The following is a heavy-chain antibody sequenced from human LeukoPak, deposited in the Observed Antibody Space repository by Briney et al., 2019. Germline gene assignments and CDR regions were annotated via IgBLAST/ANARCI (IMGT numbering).Heavy chain of an antibody. CDR3: ARVVAVAGRAFDI. J-gene: IGHJ3*02. Sequence: PGGSLRLSCAASGFTFSSYSMNWVRQAPGKGLEWVSSISSSSSYIYYADSVKGRFTISRDNAKNSLYLQMNSLRAEDTAVYYCARVVAVAGRAFDIWGQGTMVTVSS. D-gene: IGHD6-19*01. V-gene: IGHV3-21*01. CDR2: ISSSSSYI. CDR1: GFTFSSYS.